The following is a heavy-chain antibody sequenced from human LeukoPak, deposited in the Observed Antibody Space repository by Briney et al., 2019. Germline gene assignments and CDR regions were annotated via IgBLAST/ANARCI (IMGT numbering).Heavy chain of an antibody. Sequence: PSETLSLTCTVSGGSISDYYWSWIRQPPGKGLEWIGYIYYSGSTTYNPSLKSRVTMSVDTAKNQFSLKLRSVTAADTAVCYCARGDFCSSSSCYLRPRDVWGKGTTVTVSS. V-gene: IGHV4-59*01. D-gene: IGHD2-2*01. CDR1: GGSISDYY. J-gene: IGHJ6*04. CDR3: ARGDFCSSSSCYLRPRDV. CDR2: IYYSGST.